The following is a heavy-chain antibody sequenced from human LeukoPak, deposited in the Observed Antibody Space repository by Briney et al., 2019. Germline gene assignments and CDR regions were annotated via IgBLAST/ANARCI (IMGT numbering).Heavy chain of an antibody. CDR1: GGSISSGSYY. CDR2: IYTSGST. CDR3: ARVGGPDNWFDP. J-gene: IGHJ5*02. D-gene: IGHD2-15*01. Sequence: SETLSLTCTVSGGSISSGSYYWSWIRQPAGKGLEWIGRIYTSGSTNYNPSLKSRVTISVDTSKNQFSLKLSSVTAADTAVYYCARVGGPDNWFDPWGQGTLVTVSS. V-gene: IGHV4-61*02.